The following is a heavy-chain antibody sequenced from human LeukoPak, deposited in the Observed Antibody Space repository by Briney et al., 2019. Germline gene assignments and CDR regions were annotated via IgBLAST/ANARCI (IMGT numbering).Heavy chain of an antibody. Sequence: PGGSLRLSCAASGFTFSSYAMSWVRQAPGKGLEWVSAISGSGGSTYYADSVKGRFTISRDNSKNTLYLQMNSLRAEDTAVYYCARGRFGELHYYGMDVWGQGTTVTVSS. D-gene: IGHD3-10*01. V-gene: IGHV3-23*01. CDR2: ISGSGGST. CDR3: ARGRFGELHYYGMDV. CDR1: GFTFSSYA. J-gene: IGHJ6*02.